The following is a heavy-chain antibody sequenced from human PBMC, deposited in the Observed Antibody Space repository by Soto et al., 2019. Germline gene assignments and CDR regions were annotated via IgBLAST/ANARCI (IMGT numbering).Heavy chain of an antibody. D-gene: IGHD3-3*01. CDR2: IRYDGSDK. J-gene: IGHJ6*03. Sequence: GGSLRLSCVVSGFTFSSHWMTWVRQAPGKGLEWVANIRYDGSDKYYVDSVKGRFTISRDNAKNSVDLQMSSLSVEDTAVYYCARRYDFWSGYYPYYYMDVWGKGTTVTVSS. V-gene: IGHV3-7*05. CDR1: GFTFSSHW. CDR3: ARRYDFWSGYYPYYYMDV.